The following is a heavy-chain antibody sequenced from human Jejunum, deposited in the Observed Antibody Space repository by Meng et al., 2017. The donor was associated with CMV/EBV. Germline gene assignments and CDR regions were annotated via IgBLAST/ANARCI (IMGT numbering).Heavy chain of an antibody. CDR2: IYSNGAT. J-gene: IGHJ4*02. CDR1: GCSISDYY. Sequence: QVQLQASGPGRVKPSETLSLTCTVSGCSISDYYWSWIRQPAGKGLEWIGRIYSNGATNYNPSLKSRVTMSVDTSKNQFSLKLSSVTAADTAVYFCARDMHREVVIQDYWGQGTLVTVSS. D-gene: IGHD3-10*01. V-gene: IGHV4-4*07. CDR3: ARDMHREVVIQDY.